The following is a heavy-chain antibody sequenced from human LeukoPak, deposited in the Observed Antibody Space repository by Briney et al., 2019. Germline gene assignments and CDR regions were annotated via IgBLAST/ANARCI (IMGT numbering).Heavy chain of an antibody. V-gene: IGHV3-7*01. CDR3: ARNAEYYDSWSGYWTNWFDP. D-gene: IGHD3-3*01. CDR2: IKQDGSEK. J-gene: IGHJ5*02. Sequence: PGGSLRLSCAASGFTFSSYWMSWVRQAPGKGLEWVANIKQDGSEKYYVDSVKGRFTISRDNAKNSLYLQMNSLRAEDTAVYYCARNAEYYDSWSGYWTNWFDPWGQGTLVTVSS. CDR1: GFTFSSYW.